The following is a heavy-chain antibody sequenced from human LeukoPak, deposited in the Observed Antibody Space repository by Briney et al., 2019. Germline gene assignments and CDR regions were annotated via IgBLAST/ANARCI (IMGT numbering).Heavy chain of an antibody. CDR2: ISSSSSYI. Sequence: GGSLRLSCAASGFTFSSYSMNWVRQAPGKGLEWVSSISSSSSYIYYADSVKGRFTISRGNAKNSLYMQMNSLRAEDTAVYYCARDRYSSSCGGDYWGQGTLVTVSS. J-gene: IGHJ4*02. CDR3: ARDRYSSSCGGDY. D-gene: IGHD6-13*01. CDR1: GFTFSSYS. V-gene: IGHV3-21*01.